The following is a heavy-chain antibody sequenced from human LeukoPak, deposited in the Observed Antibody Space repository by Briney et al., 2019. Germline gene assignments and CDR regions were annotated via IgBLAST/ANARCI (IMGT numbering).Heavy chain of an antibody. Sequence: GGSLRLSCAASGFTFSTYWMSWVRQAPGKGLEWVANIEHDGSDQYYADSVEGRFTISRDNAKNSLHLQMNSLRAEDTAVYYCARHDSSGYYSFDYWGQGTLVTVSS. D-gene: IGHD3-22*01. V-gene: IGHV3-7*05. CDR2: IEHDGSDQ. J-gene: IGHJ4*02. CDR3: ARHDSSGYYSFDY. CDR1: GFTFSTYW.